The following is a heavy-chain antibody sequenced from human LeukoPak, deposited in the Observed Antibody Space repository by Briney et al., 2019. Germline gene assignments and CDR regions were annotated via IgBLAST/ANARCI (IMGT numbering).Heavy chain of an antibody. V-gene: IGHV1-69*04. CDR1: GGTFTSYA. J-gene: IGHJ4*02. D-gene: IGHD3-22*01. CDR2: IIPILGIA. CDR3: ARAPIVVVITPYFDY. Sequence: GSSVKVSCKASGGTFTSYAFSWVRQAPGQGLEWMGRIIPILGIANYAQKFQGRVTITADKSTSTAYMELSSLRSEDTAVYYCARAPIVVVITPYFDYWGQGTLVTVSS.